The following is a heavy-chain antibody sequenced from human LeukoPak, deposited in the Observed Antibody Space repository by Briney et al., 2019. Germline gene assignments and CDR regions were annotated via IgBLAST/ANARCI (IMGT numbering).Heavy chain of an antibody. J-gene: IGHJ4*02. CDR3: AKDRDFYYFDY. D-gene: IGHD2-21*02. CDR2: ISYDGSNK. V-gene: IGHV3-30*18. Sequence: GRSLRLSCAASGFTFSSYGMHWVRQAPGKGLEWVAVISYDGSNKYYADSVKGRFTISKDNSKNTLYLQMNSLRAEDTAVYYCAKDRDFYYFDYWGQGTLVTVSS. CDR1: GFTFSSYG.